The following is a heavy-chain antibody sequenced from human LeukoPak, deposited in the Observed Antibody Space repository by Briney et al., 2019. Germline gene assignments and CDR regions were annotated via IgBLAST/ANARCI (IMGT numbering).Heavy chain of an antibody. CDR3: ARSAAGTGDY. V-gene: IGHV4-31*03. J-gene: IGHJ4*02. CDR2: IYYSGST. CDR1: GGSISSGGYY. Sequence: SETLSLTCTVSGGSISSGGYYWSWIRQHPGKGLEWIGYIYYSGSTYYNPSLKSRVTISVDTSKNQFSLKLSSVTPEDTAVYYCARSAAGTGDYWGQGTLVTVSS. D-gene: IGHD6-13*01.